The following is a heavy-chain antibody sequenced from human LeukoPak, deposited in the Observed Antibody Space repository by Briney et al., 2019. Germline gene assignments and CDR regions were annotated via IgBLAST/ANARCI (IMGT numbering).Heavy chain of an antibody. CDR2: INYIGST. CDR3: ARKRTYYYDSSGYYYDRDAFDI. J-gene: IGHJ3*02. V-gene: IGHV4-59*01. D-gene: IGHD3-22*01. CDR1: GGSISSYY. Sequence: SETLSLTCTVAGGSISSYYWSWIRQPPAKGLEWIGYINYIGSTNYNPSLKSRVTISVDTSKNQFSLKLSSVTAADTAVYYCARKRTYYYDSSGYYYDRDAFDIWGQGTMVTVSS.